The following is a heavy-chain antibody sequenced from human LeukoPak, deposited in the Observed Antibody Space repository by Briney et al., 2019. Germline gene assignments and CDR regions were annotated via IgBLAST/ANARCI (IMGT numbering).Heavy chain of an antibody. V-gene: IGHV3-23*01. D-gene: IGHD3-10*01. J-gene: IGHJ4*02. Sequence: GGSLRLSCAASGFTFSSYAMSWVRQAPGKGLEWVSAISGSGDTTYYAASVKGRFTISRDNSKNTLYLQMNSLRAEDTAVYYCAKDIDLDYYYGSGSYPFDYWGQGTLVTISS. CDR3: AKDIDLDYYYGSGSYPFDY. CDR2: ISGSGDTT. CDR1: GFTFSSYA.